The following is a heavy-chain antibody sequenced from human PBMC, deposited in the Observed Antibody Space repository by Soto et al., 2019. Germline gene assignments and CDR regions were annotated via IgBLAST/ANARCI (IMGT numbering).Heavy chain of an antibody. V-gene: IGHV3-23*01. CDR3: AKASRGVRGVIRDYFDY. CDR2: ISGSGGST. Sequence: EVQLLESGGGLVQPGGSLRLSCAASGFTFSSYAMSWVRQAPGKGLEWVSAISGSGGSTYYADSVKGRFTISRDNSKNTLYLQMNSLRADDTAVYYCAKASRGVRGVIRDYFDYWGQGTLVTVSS. J-gene: IGHJ4*02. CDR1: GFTFSSYA. D-gene: IGHD3-10*01.